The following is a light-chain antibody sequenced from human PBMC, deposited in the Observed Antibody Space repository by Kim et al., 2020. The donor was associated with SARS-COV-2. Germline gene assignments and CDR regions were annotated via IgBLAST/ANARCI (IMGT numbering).Light chain of an antibody. CDR3: QQYGRT. J-gene: IGKJ1*01. V-gene: IGKV3-20*01. Sequence: LSLSPGQRATLSCRASQTVTSNYLAWYQQKPGQAPRLLIYGASSRATGIPDRVSGSGSGTDFTLTISRLEPEDVAVYYCQQYGRTFGQGTKVDIK. CDR2: GAS. CDR1: QTVTSNY.